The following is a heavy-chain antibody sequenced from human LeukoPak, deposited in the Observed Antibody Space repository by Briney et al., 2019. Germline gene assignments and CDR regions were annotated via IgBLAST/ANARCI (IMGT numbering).Heavy chain of an antibody. CDR3: AIDSSAYYYVFDY. CDR2: TYYRSKWYN. Sequence: SQTLSLTCAISGASVPGISAAWNWIRPSPSRGLEWLGRTYYRSKWYNDYAVSVKSRITINPDTSKNQFSLQLNSVTPEDTAVYYCAIDSSAYYYVFDYWGQGTLVAVSS. D-gene: IGHD3-22*01. V-gene: IGHV6-1*01. CDR1: GASVPGISAA. J-gene: IGHJ4*02.